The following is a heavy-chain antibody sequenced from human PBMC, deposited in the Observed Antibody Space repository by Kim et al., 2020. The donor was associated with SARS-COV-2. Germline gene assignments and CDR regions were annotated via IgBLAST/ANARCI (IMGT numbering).Heavy chain of an antibody. D-gene: IGHD3-3*01. V-gene: IGHV3-30*04. J-gene: IGHJ6*02. CDR2: ISYDGSNK. CDR1: GFTFSSYA. Sequence: GRSLRLSCAASGFTFSSYAMHWVRQAPGKGLEWVAVISYDGSNKYYADSVKGRFTISRDNSKNTLYLQMNSLRAEDTAVYYCARAPGYYDFWSGYFPTDYYYYYYGMDVWGQGTTVTVSS. CDR3: ARAPGYYDFWSGYFPTDYYYYYYGMDV.